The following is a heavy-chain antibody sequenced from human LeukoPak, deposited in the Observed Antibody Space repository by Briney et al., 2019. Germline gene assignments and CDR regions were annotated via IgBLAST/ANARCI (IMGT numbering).Heavy chain of an antibody. V-gene: IGHV3-30-3*01. CDR3: ARDRAYYDSSGYYYPYYFDY. D-gene: IGHD3-22*01. J-gene: IGHJ4*02. Sequence: PGGSLRLSCAAFGFTFSSYAMHWVRQAPGKGLEWVAVISYDGSNKYYADSVKGRFTISRDNSKNTLYLQMNSLRAEDTAVYYCARDRAYYDSSGYYYPYYFDYWGQGTLVTVSS. CDR2: ISYDGSNK. CDR1: GFTFSSYA.